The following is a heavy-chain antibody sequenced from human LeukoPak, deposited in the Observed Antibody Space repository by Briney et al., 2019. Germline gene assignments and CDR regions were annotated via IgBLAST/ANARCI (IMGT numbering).Heavy chain of an antibody. J-gene: IGHJ4*02. V-gene: IGHV4-59*01. D-gene: IGHD3-10*01. Sequence: SETLSLTCTVSGGSISSYYWSWIRQPPGKGLEWIGYIYYSGSTNYNPSLKSRVTISVDTSKNQFSLKLSSVTAADTAVYYCAGSYGSRSPLDYWGQGTLVTVSS. CDR3: AGSYGSRSPLDY. CDR1: GGSISSYY. CDR2: IYYSGST.